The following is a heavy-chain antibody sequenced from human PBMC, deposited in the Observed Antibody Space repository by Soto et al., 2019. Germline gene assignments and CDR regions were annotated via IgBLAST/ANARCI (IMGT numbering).Heavy chain of an antibody. CDR2: ISAFKGYT. Sequence: QVQLVQSGPEVKKPGASVKLSCKASGYIFTSYGIVWVRQAPGQGLEWMGWISAFKGYTKYPQRLQGRVTMTTDTPTSTAYMELRSLRSDDTAVCYCARVDDYYDSSGHYFTFFNYWGQGSLVTVSS. D-gene: IGHD3-22*01. V-gene: IGHV1-18*01. CDR3: ARVDDYYDSSGHYFTFFNY. CDR1: GYIFTSYG. J-gene: IGHJ4*02.